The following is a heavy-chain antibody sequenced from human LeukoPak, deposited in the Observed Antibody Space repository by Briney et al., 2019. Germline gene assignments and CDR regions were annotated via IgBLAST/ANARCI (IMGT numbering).Heavy chain of an antibody. CDR3: ARDDSGDYGGNPGY. CDR2: INTNTGNP. Sequence: ASVKVSCKASGYTFTTYAMNWVRQAPGQGLEWMGWINTNTGNPTYAQGFTGRFVFSLDTSVSTAYLQISSLRAEDTAIYYCARDDSGDYGGNPGYWGQGTLVTVSS. CDR1: GYTFTTYA. J-gene: IGHJ4*02. V-gene: IGHV7-4-1*02. D-gene: IGHD4-23*01.